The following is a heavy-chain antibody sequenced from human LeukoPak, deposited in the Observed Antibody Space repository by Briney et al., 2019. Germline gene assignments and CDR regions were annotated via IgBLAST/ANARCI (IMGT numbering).Heavy chain of an antibody. CDR2: ISAYNGNT. CDR1: GYTFTSYG. J-gene: IGHJ4*02. D-gene: IGHD6-19*01. Sequence: ASVKVSCKASGYTFTSYGISWVRQAPGQGLEWMGWISAYNGNTDYAQKLQGRVTMTTDTSTSTAYMELRSLRSDDTAVYYCARDQGYSSGSYYFDYWGQGTLVTVSS. V-gene: IGHV1-18*01. CDR3: ARDQGYSSGSYYFDY.